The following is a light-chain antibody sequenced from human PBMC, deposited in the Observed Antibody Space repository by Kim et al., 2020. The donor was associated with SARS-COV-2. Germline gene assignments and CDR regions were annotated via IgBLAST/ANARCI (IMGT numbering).Light chain of an antibody. CDR3: FLSYSGARV. V-gene: IGLV7-46*01. J-gene: IGLJ3*02. CDR2: DTN. Sequence: PGGTVTLTCGSSTGGVTSDHYPYWLQQKPGQAPRTLIYDTNNKHSWAPARFSGSLLGGEAALTLSAAQPEDEADYYCFLSYSGARVFGGGTQLTIL. CDR1: TGGVTSDHY.